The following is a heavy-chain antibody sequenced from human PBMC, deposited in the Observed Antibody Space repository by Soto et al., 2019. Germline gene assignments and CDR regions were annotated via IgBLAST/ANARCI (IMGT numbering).Heavy chain of an antibody. CDR2: INPNSGGT. J-gene: IGHJ6*02. D-gene: IGHD6-6*01. CDR3: ARGRKEQPVDYYYYGMDV. V-gene: IGHV1-2*02. Sequence: SVKVSCKASGYTFTGYYMHWVRQAPGQGLEWMGWINPNSGGTNYAQKFQGRVTMTRDTSISTAYMELSRLRSDDTAVYYCARGRKEQPVDYYYYGMDVWGQGTTVTVSS. CDR1: GYTFTGYY.